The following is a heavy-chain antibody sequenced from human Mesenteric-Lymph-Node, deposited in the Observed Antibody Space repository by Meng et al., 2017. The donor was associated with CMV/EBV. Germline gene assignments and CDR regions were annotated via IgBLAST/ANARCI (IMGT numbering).Heavy chain of an antibody. D-gene: IGHD6-13*01. CDR3: ARAGGQQLADAFDI. CDR1: GGTFSSYT. CDR2: ITPILGIA. Sequence: SVKVSCKASGGTFSSYTISWVRQAPGQGLEWMGRITPILGIANYAQKFQGRVTITADKSTSTAYMELSSLRSEDTAVYYCARAGGQQLADAFDIWGQGTMVTVSS. J-gene: IGHJ3*02. V-gene: IGHV1-69*02.